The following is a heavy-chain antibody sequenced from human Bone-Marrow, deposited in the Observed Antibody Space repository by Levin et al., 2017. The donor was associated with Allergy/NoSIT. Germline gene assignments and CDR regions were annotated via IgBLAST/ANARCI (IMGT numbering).Heavy chain of an antibody. V-gene: IGHV3-30*18. CDR1: RFTFSNYG. D-gene: IGHD3-10*01. Sequence: SCAASRFTFSNYGMHWVRQAPGKGLEWVAVISYDGSKQYYADSVKGRFTISRDNSRNTLYLQMNSLRAEDTAVYYCAKYGSYYYGSGSTPRDYYFYMDVWGKGTTVTVSS. J-gene: IGHJ6*03. CDR2: ISYDGSKQ. CDR3: AKYGSYYYGSGSTPRDYYFYMDV.